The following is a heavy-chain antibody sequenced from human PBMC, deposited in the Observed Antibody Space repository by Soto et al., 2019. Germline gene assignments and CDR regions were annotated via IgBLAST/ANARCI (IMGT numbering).Heavy chain of an antibody. Sequence: SETLSLSCTVSGGSISFYYWSWIRQPPGKGLEWIAYIYSSGSTKYNPSLKSRVTISVDTSKNQLSLKLSSVTAADTAVYYCAREGYSSRWNPIDYWGQGTQVTVSS. CDR1: GGSISFYY. CDR3: AREGYSSRWNPIDY. V-gene: IGHV4-59*01. J-gene: IGHJ4*02. CDR2: IYSSGST. D-gene: IGHD6-13*01.